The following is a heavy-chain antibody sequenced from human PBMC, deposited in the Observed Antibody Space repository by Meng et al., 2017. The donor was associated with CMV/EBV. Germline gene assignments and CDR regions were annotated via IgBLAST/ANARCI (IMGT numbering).Heavy chain of an antibody. D-gene: IGHD2-15*01. CDR2: LGSAGGIT. V-gene: IGHV3-23*01. J-gene: IGHJ4*02. Sequence: GGSLRLSCVVSGFTLKTQMMTWVRQAPGKGLEWVAGLGSAGGITLYADSVKGRFTISRDKSKNTLYLEMNSLRADDTALYFCAKDPIAHAGSYFDSWGQGTLVTVSS. CDR1: GFTLKTQM. CDR3: AKDPIAHAGSYFDS.